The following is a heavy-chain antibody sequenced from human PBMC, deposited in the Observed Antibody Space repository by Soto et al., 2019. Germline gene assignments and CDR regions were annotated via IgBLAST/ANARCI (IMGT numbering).Heavy chain of an antibody. CDR3: ARAIAARPWHFDY. CDR2: ISYDGSNK. D-gene: IGHD6-6*01. V-gene: IGHV3-30-3*01. J-gene: IGHJ4*02. Sequence: QVQLVESGGGVVQPGRSLRLSCAASGFTFSSYAMHWVRQAPGKGLEWVAVISYDGSNKYYADSVNGRFTISRDNSKITLHLQMNSLRAEDTAVYYCARAIAARPWHFDYWGQGTLVTVSS. CDR1: GFTFSSYA.